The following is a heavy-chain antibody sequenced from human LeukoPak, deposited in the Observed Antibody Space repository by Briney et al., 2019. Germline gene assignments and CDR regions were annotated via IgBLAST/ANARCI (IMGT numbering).Heavy chain of an antibody. CDR3: ARDIGFLAGDYCYYRDV. D-gene: IGHD6-19*01. CDR1: GYTFSNYG. V-gene: IGHV1-18*01. J-gene: IGHJ6*03. CDR2: ISVYNGDT. Sequence: ASVTVSCKPSGYTFSNYGITWVRQAPGPGLEWMGWISVYNGDTNYLQQLEDRLIMTTDTSTSLAFMELRNLRSDDTAVYYCARDIGFLAGDYCYYRDVWGKGTTVTVSS.